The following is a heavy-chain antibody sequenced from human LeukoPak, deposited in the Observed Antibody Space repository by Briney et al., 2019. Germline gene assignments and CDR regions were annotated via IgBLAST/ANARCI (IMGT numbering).Heavy chain of an antibody. CDR1: GYTLTELS. CDR3: ATGPPLRFLEWLSKGFDP. D-gene: IGHD3-3*01. J-gene: IGHJ5*02. Sequence: ASVKVSCKVSGYTLTELSMHWVRQAPGKGLEWMGGSDPEDGETIYAQKFQGRVTMTEDTSTDTAYMELSSLRSEDTAVYYCATGPPLRFLEWLSKGFDPWGQGTLVTVSS. CDR2: SDPEDGET. V-gene: IGHV1-24*01.